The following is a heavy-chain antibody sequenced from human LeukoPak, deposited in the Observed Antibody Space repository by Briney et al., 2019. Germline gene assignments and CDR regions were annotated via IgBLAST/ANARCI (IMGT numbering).Heavy chain of an antibody. D-gene: IGHD3-10*01. CDR2: ISGSDGST. CDR3: AKGLNSSWRLWFGELLQLPDY. Sequence: PGGSLRLSCTASGFTFSNYAMSWVRQAPGQGLEWVSTISGSDGSTYYADSVKGRFTISRDNSKNTLYLQMNSLRAEDTAVYYCAKGLNSSWRLWFGELLQLPDYWGQGTLVTVSS. J-gene: IGHJ4*02. V-gene: IGHV3-23*01. CDR1: GFTFSNYA.